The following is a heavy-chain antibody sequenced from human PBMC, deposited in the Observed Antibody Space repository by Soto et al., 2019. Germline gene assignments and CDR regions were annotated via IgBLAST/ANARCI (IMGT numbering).Heavy chain of an antibody. D-gene: IGHD2-2*02. CDR3: ARDQVRYCSSTSCYKPFDY. J-gene: IGHJ4*02. CDR2: ISAYNGNT. CDR1: GHTFTGYG. Sequence: GASVKVSCKASGHTFTGYGISWVRQAPGQGLEWMGWISAYNGNTNYAQKFQGRVIMTTDTSTSTAYMELRSLRSDDTAVYYCARDQVRYCSSTSCYKPFDYWGQGTLVTVSS. V-gene: IGHV1-18*04.